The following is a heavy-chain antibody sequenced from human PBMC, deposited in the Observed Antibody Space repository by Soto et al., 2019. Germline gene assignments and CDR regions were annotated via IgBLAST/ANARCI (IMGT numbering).Heavy chain of an antibody. Sequence: QVQLVESGGGVVQPGRSLRLSCAASGFTFSSYGMHWVRQAPGKGLEWVAVISYDGSNKYYADSVKGRFTISRDNSKNTLYLQMNSLRAEDTAVYYCAKAEGDYNHYYYYGMDVW. CDR1: GFTFSSYG. J-gene: IGHJ6*01. V-gene: IGHV3-30*18. CDR2: ISYDGSNK. CDR3: AKAEGDYNHYYYYGMDV. D-gene: IGHD4-17*01.